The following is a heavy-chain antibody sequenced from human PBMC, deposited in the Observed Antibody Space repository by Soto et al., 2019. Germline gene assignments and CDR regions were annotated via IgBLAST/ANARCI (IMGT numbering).Heavy chain of an antibody. CDR3: ARDLTDAFDI. D-gene: IGHD7-27*01. Sequence: SLLLYCTPSGFTCITSCMSWVRQAPGKGLEWVANIKEDGSEKDYVDPVKGRFTITRDNAKNSLYLQMNNLRAEDTAVYYCARDLTDAFDIWGQGTMVTVPS. V-gene: IGHV3-7*03. CDR2: IKEDGSEK. CDR1: GFTCITSC. J-gene: IGHJ3*02.